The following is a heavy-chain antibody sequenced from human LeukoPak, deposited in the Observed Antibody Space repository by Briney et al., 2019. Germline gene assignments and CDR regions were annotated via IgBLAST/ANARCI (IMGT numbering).Heavy chain of an antibody. CDR1: GGSISSHY. CDR2: INHSGST. V-gene: IGHV4-34*01. Sequence: SETLSLTCTVSGGSISSHYWSWIRQPPGKGLEWIGEINHSGSTNYNPSLKSRVTISVDTSKNQFSLKLSSVTAADTAVYYCARVSGYSYGSGDYWGQGTLVTVSS. J-gene: IGHJ4*02. D-gene: IGHD5-18*01. CDR3: ARVSGYSYGSGDY.